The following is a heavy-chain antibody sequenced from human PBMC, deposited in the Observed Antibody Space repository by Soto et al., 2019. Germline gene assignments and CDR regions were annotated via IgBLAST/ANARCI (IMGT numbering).Heavy chain of an antibody. D-gene: IGHD2-2*01. CDR3: ARDPEVSCSSKTCHFRAGYYYGMDV. CDR2: IDTGNGYT. CDR1: GYTFITYA. Sequence: ASVKVSCKASGYTFITYAIHWVRQAPGQRLEWMGWIDTGNGYTKYSQKLLGRVTFTRDTSASTAFMELSSLRSEDTAVYYCARDPEVSCSSKTCHFRAGYYYGMDVWGQGTTVTVSS. V-gene: IGHV1-3*04. J-gene: IGHJ6*02.